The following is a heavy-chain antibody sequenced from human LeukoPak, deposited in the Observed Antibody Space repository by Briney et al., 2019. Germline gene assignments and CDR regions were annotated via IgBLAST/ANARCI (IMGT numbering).Heavy chain of an antibody. CDR3: ARHGKAQWVRGGITGYYSYSYMDV. Sequence: PSETLSLTCAVYGGSFSVSSWTWIRQPPRTGLGWVGEINHSGGIIYNTYLKSRVDILVATSKNQFSLKLSSVTAADTAVYYCARHGKAQWVRGGITGYYSYSYMDVWDKGTTVTISS. J-gene: IGHJ6*03. CDR2: INHSGGI. D-gene: IGHD3-10*01. V-gene: IGHV4-34*01. CDR1: GGSFSVSS.